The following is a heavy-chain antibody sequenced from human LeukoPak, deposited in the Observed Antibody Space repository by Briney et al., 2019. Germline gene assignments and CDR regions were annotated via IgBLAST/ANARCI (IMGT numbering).Heavy chain of an antibody. CDR2: ISSNGNGI. CDR3: TTDSIDFIVGAW. Sequence: GGSLRLSCAASGFIFSKDEMNWVRQSPGKGLEWVAYISSNGNGIYYAVSVKGRFTISRDNTKNSLDLQMNSLKTEDTAVYYCTTDSIDFIVGAWWGQGTMVTVSS. D-gene: IGHD1-26*01. J-gene: IGHJ3*01. CDR1: GFIFSKDE. V-gene: IGHV3-48*03.